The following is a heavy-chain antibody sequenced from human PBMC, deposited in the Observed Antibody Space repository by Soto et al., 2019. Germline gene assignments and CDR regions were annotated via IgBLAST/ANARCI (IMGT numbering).Heavy chain of an antibody. CDR1: GFTFSDYC. CDR2: ISSSSSYT. D-gene: IGHD1-26*01. CDR3: ARDLVSYVPFDY. Sequence: GGSLRLSCAASGFTFSDYCMSWIRQAPGKGLEWVSYISSSSSYTNYADSVKGRFTISRDNAKNSLYLQMNSLRAEDTAVYYCARDLVSYVPFDYWGQGTLVTV. V-gene: IGHV3-11*06. J-gene: IGHJ4*02.